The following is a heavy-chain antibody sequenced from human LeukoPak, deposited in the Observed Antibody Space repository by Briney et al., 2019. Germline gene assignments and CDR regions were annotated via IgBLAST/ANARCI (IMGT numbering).Heavy chain of an antibody. CDR1: GYTFTGYY. Sequence: ASVKVSCKASGYTFTGYYMHWVRQAPGQGLEWMGWINPNSGGTNYAQKFQGRVTMTRDTSISTAYMELSRLRSDDTAVYYCARDRFLDPGYYVRYFDYWGQGTLVTVSS. CDR2: INPNSGGT. J-gene: IGHJ4*02. D-gene: IGHD3-3*01. V-gene: IGHV1-2*02. CDR3: ARDRFLDPGYYVRYFDY.